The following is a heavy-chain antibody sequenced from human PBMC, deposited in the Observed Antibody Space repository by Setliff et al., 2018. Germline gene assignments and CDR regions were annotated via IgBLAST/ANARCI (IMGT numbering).Heavy chain of an antibody. CDR2: IYPSDSHT. D-gene: IGHD2-15*01. V-gene: IGHV5-51*01. Sequence: GESLKISCKASGYTFSRYWIGWVRQMPGKGLEWLGIIYPSDSHTRYSPSFQGQVTFSANKSISTAYLQWSSLKASDTATYYCARVVGADGMGIDYWGQGTVVTVSS. CDR3: ARVVGADGMGIDY. J-gene: IGHJ4*02. CDR1: GYTFSRYW.